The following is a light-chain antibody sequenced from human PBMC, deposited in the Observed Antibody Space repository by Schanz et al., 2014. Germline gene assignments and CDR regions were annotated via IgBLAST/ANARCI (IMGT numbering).Light chain of an antibody. V-gene: IGKV3-11*01. CDR3: QQRDNWPLLT. Sequence: EIVLTQSPATLSLSPGERATLSCRASQSISSYLIWYQQKPGQAPRLLIYDASNRATGIPARFSGSGSGTEFTLTISSLQSEDFAVYYCQQRDNWPLLTFGGGTKVEIK. J-gene: IGKJ4*01. CDR1: QSISSY. CDR2: DAS.